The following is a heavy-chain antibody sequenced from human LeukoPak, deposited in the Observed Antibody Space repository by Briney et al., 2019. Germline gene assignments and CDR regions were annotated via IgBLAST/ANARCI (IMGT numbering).Heavy chain of an antibody. J-gene: IGHJ6*03. CDR1: GFTFSDYY. CDR2: ISSSGSTI. V-gene: IGHV3-11*01. CDR3: ARRNSNPPPAQYYYYMDV. D-gene: IGHD6-13*01. Sequence: GGSLRLSCAASGFTFSDYYMSWIRQAPGKGLEWVSYISSSGSTIYYADSVKGRFTISRDNAKNSLYLQMNSLRAEDTAVYYCARRNSNPPPAQYYYYMDVWGKGTTVTVSS.